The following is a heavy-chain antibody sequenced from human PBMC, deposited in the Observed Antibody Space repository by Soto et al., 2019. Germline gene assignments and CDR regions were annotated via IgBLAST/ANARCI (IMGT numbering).Heavy chain of an antibody. CDR2: IKQDESEK. D-gene: IGHD5-12*01. Sequence: EVQLVESGGSLVQPGGSLRLSCAASGFTFSSYWMSWVRQAPGKGLEWVANIKQDESEKYYVDSVKGRFTISRDNAKNSLYLQMNSLRAEDTAVYYCARDPNIVATMGSIYYYYGMDVWGQGTTVTVSS. CDR3: ARDPNIVATMGSIYYYYGMDV. J-gene: IGHJ6*02. V-gene: IGHV3-7*01. CDR1: GFTFSSYW.